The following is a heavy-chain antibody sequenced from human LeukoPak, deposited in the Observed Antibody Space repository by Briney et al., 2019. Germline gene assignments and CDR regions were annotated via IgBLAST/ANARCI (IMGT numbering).Heavy chain of an antibody. D-gene: IGHD1-26*01. J-gene: IGHJ4*02. CDR1: GFTLSSYW. V-gene: IGHV3-7*05. Sequence: GGSLRLTCVVSGFTLSSYWMTWVRQAPGKGLEWVANIKQGGSEKHYVDSVKGRFTISRDDAKNSLYLQMSSLRAEDTAVYYCAREGQGYGGKDYWGQGTRVTVSS. CDR3: AREGQGYGGKDY. CDR2: IKQGGSEK.